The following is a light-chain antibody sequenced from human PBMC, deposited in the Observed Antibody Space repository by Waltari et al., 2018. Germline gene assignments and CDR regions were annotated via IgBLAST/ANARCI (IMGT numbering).Light chain of an antibody. CDR2: GAS. CDR3: QQYNNWPPRVT. V-gene: IGKV3D-15*01. CDR1: QSVSSN. J-gene: IGKJ3*01. Sequence: EIVMTQSPATLYVSPGERATLSCRASQSVSSNLAWYQQKPGQAPRLRIYGASTRATGITARFSGSGSGTEFTLTISSLQSEDFAVYYCQQYNNWPPRVTFGPGTKVDIK.